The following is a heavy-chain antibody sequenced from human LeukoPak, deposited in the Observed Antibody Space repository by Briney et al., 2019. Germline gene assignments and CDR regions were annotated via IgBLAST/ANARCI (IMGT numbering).Heavy chain of an antibody. CDR3: ARPYCSTITCFYCFDY. Sequence: ASVKVSCKASGYTFTGHYIHWVRQAPGQGLEWMGWINPNSGRTDYAQNFQDRVTMTRDTSISTAYMELSRLRSDDTAVYYCARPYCSTITCFYCFDYWGQGTLVTVSA. D-gene: IGHD2-2*01. CDR2: INPNSGRT. V-gene: IGHV1-2*02. J-gene: IGHJ4*02. CDR1: GYTFTGHY.